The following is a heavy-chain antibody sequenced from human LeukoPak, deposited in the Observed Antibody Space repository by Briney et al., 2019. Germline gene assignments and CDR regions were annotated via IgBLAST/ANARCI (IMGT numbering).Heavy chain of an antibody. CDR3: ARGGSDGYNKDAFDI. V-gene: IGHV1-69*06. D-gene: IGHD5-24*01. Sequence: SVKVSCKASGGTFSSYAISWVRQAPGQGLEWMGGIIPIFGTANYAQKFQGRVTITADKSTSTVYMELSSLRSEDTAVYYCARGGSDGYNKDAFDIWGQGTMVTVSS. CDR2: IIPIFGTA. J-gene: IGHJ3*02. CDR1: GGTFSSYA.